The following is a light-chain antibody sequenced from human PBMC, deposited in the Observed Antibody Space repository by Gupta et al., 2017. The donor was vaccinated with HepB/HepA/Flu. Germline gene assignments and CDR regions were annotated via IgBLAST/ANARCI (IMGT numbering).Light chain of an antibody. CDR2: SGS. Sequence: VLTQSPAPLSLSPGARATSSCGASQSIPANYLVWYQQKSGQTPRLLIYSGSTRATGVPDRFSGSGSGTDFTLTISRLEPEDFAVYYCQQSGSSPLTFGQGTKLE. V-gene: IGKV3-20*01. CDR1: QSIPANY. J-gene: IGKJ2*01. CDR3: QQSGSSPLT.